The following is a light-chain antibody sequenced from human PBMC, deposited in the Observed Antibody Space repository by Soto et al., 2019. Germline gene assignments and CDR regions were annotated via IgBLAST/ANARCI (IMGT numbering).Light chain of an antibody. CDR3: QQFNSYPPT. J-gene: IGKJ1*01. Sequence: DIQLTQSPSFLSASVGDRVTITCRASQGIGSFLAWYQQKPGKAPRLLIYSASTLQSGVSLRFSGSGSGTEFTLTISSLQSEDFATYYCQQFNSYPPTFGQGTKVXIK. CDR2: SAS. V-gene: IGKV1-9*01. CDR1: QGIGSF.